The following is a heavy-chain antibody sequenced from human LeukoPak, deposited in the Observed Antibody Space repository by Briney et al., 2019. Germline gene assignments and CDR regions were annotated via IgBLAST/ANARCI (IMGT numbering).Heavy chain of an antibody. CDR3: ARHSSSWYPRELDY. Sequence: SETLSLTCTVSGGSISGYYWSWIRQPPGKELEWIGYIYYSGSTNYNPSLKSRVTISVDTSKNQFSLRLRSVTAADTAVYYCARHSSSWYPRELDYWGQGTLVTVSS. D-gene: IGHD6-13*01. CDR1: GGSISGYY. CDR2: IYYSGST. V-gene: IGHV4-59*01. J-gene: IGHJ4*02.